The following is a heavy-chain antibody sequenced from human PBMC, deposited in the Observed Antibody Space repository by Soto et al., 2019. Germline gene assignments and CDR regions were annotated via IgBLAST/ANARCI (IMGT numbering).Heavy chain of an antibody. CDR1: GGSITTYY. Sequence: SETLSLTCTVSGGSITTYYWSWIRQPPEKGLEWIGYSHYSGSTNYNPSLKSRVTISVDTSKNQFSLKLSSVTAADTAVYYCARVYAGYGSGFYYIDYWGQGTLVTVS. D-gene: IGHD3-10*01. CDR3: ARVYAGYGSGFYYIDY. CDR2: SHYSGST. J-gene: IGHJ4*02. V-gene: IGHV4-59*01.